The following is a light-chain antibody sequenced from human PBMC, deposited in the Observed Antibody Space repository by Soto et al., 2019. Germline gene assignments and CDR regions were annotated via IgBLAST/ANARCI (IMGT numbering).Light chain of an antibody. CDR3: QQRSNWSIT. V-gene: IGKV3-11*01. CDR2: GAS. Sequence: EVLMTQSPATLSLSPGERATVSCWASETVATNLAWYQQKPGQAPRLLISGASTRAAGIPARFSGSGSGTDFTLTISSLEPEDFAVYYCQQRSNWSITFGQGTRLEI. J-gene: IGKJ5*01. CDR1: ETVATN.